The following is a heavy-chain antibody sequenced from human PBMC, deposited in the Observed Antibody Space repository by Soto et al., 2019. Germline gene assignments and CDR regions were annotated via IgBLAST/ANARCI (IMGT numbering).Heavy chain of an antibody. V-gene: IGHV1-69*02. J-gene: IGHJ6*02. CDR3: ARMWYDSSGPRAYGMDV. Sequence: QVQLVQSGAEVKKPGSSVKVSCKASGGIFSSYTISWVRQAPGQGLEWMGRIIPILGIANYAQKFQGRVTITADKSTSTAYMELSSLRSEDTAVYYCARMWYDSSGPRAYGMDVWGQGTTVTVSS. D-gene: IGHD3-22*01. CDR1: GGIFSSYT. CDR2: IIPILGIA.